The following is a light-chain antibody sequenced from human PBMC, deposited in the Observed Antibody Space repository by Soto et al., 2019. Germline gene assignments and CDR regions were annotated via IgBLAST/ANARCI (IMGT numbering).Light chain of an antibody. Sequence: EIVMTRSPATLSVSPGEGATLSCRASQSVSHNLAWYQQKPGQAPRLLIYGASTRATGIPTRFSGSGSGTEFTLTISSLQSEDFAVYYCEQYNSWPPLYTFGQGTKLEIK. CDR2: GAS. CDR3: EQYNSWPPLYT. CDR1: QSVSHN. V-gene: IGKV3-15*01. J-gene: IGKJ2*01.